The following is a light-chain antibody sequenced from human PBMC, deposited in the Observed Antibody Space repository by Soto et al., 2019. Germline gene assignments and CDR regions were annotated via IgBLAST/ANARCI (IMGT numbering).Light chain of an antibody. CDR2: EDT. Sequence: QSVLTQPASVSGSLGQSITISCTGTTSDLSHSFVSWYQQHPGEAPRLLIYEDTKRPSGVSDRFSGSQPGNTASLTVSGLQADDEADYFCCSYAGSRTSVLFGGGTQLTVL. CDR1: TSDLSHSF. J-gene: IGLJ2*01. CDR3: CSYAGSRTSVL. V-gene: IGLV2-23*01.